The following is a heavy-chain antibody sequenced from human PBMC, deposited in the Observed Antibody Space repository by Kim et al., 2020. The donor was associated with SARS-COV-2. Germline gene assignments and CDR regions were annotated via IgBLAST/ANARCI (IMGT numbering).Heavy chain of an antibody. D-gene: IGHD6-13*01. CDR1: GYTFTSYG. CDR3: ARSKTSGYSSSWYSNWFDP. Sequence: ASVKVSCKASGYTFTSYGISWVRQAPGQGLEWMGWISAYNGNTNYAQKLQGRVTMTTDTSTSTAYMELRSLRSDDTAVYYCARSKTSGYSSSWYSNWFDPWGQGTLVTVSS. V-gene: IGHV1-18*01. CDR2: ISAYNGNT. J-gene: IGHJ5*02.